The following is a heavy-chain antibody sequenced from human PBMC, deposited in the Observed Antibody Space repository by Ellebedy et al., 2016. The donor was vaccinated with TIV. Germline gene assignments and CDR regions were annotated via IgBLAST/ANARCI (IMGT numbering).Heavy chain of an antibody. CDR3: ARSFAYYGLDV. V-gene: IGHV1-46*01. D-gene: IGHD2-21*01. J-gene: IGHJ6*02. CDR2: INPNNGSA. CDR1: GYIFTNYY. Sequence: ASVKVSXKAFGYIFTNYYMHWVRQAPGQGLEWMARINPNNGSATYAQNFKGRVTVTRDTSASTVYMDVSSLRSDDTAVYYCARSFAYYGLDVWGQGTTVTVSS.